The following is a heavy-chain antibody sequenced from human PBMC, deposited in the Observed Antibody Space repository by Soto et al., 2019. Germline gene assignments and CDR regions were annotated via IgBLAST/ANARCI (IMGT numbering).Heavy chain of an antibody. D-gene: IGHD3-3*01. V-gene: IGHV3-30*18. CDR1: GFTFSSYG. CDR3: AKEWPGVVTIFGVASPRAYNWFDP. Sequence: QVQLVESGGGVVQPGRSLRLSCAASGFTFSSYGMHWVRQAPGKGLEWVAVISYDGSNKYYADSVKGRFTISRDNSKNTLYLPMNSLRAEDTAVYYCAKEWPGVVTIFGVASPRAYNWFDPWGQGTLVTVSS. J-gene: IGHJ5*02. CDR2: ISYDGSNK.